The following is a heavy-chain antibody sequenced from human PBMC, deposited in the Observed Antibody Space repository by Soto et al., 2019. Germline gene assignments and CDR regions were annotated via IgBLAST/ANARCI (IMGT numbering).Heavy chain of an antibody. J-gene: IGHJ6*02. CDR2: IYYSGST. CDR3: SSSNIAAAGFYYYGMDV. D-gene: IGHD6-13*01. Sequence: SETLSLTCTVSGCTISSYYWTWILQPPGKGLEWIGYIYYSGSTNYNPSLKSRVSISVDTSKNQLSLKLSSVTAAVMAVYYCSSSNIAAAGFYYYGMDVWGRGTTVT. CDR1: GCTISSYY. V-gene: IGHV4-59*01.